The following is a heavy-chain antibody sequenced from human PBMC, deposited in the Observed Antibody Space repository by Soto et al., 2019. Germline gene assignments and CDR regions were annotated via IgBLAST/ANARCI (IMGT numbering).Heavy chain of an antibody. CDR1: GGSISSYY. J-gene: IGHJ6*02. CDR3: ARDPGIAAAGAYYYGMDV. V-gene: IGHV4-4*07. Sequence: PSETLSLTCTVSGGSISSYYWSWIRQPAGKGLEWIGRIYTSGSTNYNPSLKSRVTMSVDTSKNQFSLKLSSVTAADTAVYYCARDPGIAAAGAYYYGMDVWGQGTTVTVYS. D-gene: IGHD6-13*01. CDR2: IYTSGST.